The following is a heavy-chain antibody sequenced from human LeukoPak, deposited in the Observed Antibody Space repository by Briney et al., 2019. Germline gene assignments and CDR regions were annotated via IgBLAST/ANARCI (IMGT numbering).Heavy chain of an antibody. CDR2: TYYRSKWYN. Sequence: SQTLSLTCAISGDSVSSNSAAWNWIRQSPSRGLEWLGRTYYRSKWYNDYAVSVKSRITINPDTSKNQFSLQLNSVTPEGTAVYYCARERIQLWEIHDAFDIWGQGTMVTVSS. CDR3: ARERIQLWEIHDAFDI. V-gene: IGHV6-1*01. D-gene: IGHD5-18*01. CDR1: GDSVSSNSAA. J-gene: IGHJ3*02.